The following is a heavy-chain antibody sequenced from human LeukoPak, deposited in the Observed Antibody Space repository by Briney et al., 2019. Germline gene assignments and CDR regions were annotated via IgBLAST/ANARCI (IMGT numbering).Heavy chain of an antibody. J-gene: IGHJ6*03. CDR3: AKGSKLGIQDYYYYYMDV. CDR2: ISGSGGST. CDR1: GFTFSSYA. Sequence: PGGSLRLSCAASGFTFSSYAMSWVRQAPGKGLEWVSAISGSGGSTYYADSVKGRFTISRDNSKNTLYLQMNSLRAEDTAVYYCAKGSKLGIQDYYYYYMDVWGKGTTVTVSS. V-gene: IGHV3-23*01. D-gene: IGHD7-27*01.